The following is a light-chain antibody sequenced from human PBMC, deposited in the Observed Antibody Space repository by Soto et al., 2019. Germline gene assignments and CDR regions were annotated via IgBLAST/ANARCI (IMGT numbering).Light chain of an antibody. CDR1: SSDVGAYNL. Sequence: SALTPPASVSGSPGQSITISYSGTSSDVGAYNLVSWYQQFPGKAHKLMIFEVSQRPSGVSSRFSGSKSGSTASLTISGLQADDEADYYCCSFAGGRYVFGTGAKVTVL. CDR3: CSFAGGRYV. V-gene: IGLV2-23*02. CDR2: EVS. J-gene: IGLJ1*01.